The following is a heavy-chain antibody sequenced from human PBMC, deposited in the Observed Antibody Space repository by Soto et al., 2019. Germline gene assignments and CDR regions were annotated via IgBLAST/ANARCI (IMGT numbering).Heavy chain of an antibody. CDR3: ARDRVGSQLLWFGEPLDY. CDR2: ISAYNGNT. J-gene: IGHJ4*02. CDR1: GYTFTSHG. D-gene: IGHD3-10*01. V-gene: IGHV1-18*04. Sequence: ASVKVSCKASGYTFTSHGISWVRQAPGQGLEWMGWISAYNGNTNYAQKLQGRVTMTTDTSTSTAYMELRSLRSDDTAVYYCARDRVGSQLLWFGEPLDYWGQGTLVTVSS.